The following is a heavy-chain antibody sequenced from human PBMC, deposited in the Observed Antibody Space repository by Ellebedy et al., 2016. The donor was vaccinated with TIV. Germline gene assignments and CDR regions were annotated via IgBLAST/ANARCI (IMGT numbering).Heavy chain of an antibody. D-gene: IGHD6-13*01. J-gene: IGHJ3*02. CDR1: GGSTSPYY. Sequence: MPSETLSLTYPVPGGSTSPYYWSWIRQPPGKGLAWIGYISYSGSTNYNPSLKSRVTISVDTSKNQFSLRLSSVTAADTAVYYCARVVWQQPVSYAFDIWGQGTMVTVSS. V-gene: IGHV4-59*01. CDR3: ARVVWQQPVSYAFDI. CDR2: ISYSGST.